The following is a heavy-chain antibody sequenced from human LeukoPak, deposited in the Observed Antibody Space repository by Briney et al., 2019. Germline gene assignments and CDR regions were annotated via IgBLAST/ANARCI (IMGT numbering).Heavy chain of an antibody. CDR2: MNPNSGNT. Sequence: GSVKVSCKASGYTFTSYDINWVRQATGQGLEWMGWMNPNSGNTGYAQKFQGSVTMTRNTSISTAYMELSSLRSEDTAVYYCARSRAAPITMVRGVKNWFDPWGQGTLVTVSS. V-gene: IGHV1-8*01. J-gene: IGHJ5*02. CDR3: ARSRAAPITMVRGVKNWFDP. CDR1: GYTFTSYD. D-gene: IGHD3-10*01.